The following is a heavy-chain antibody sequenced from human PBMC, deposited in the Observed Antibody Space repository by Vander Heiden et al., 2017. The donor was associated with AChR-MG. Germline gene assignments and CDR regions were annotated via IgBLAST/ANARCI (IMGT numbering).Heavy chain of an antibody. J-gene: IGHJ4*02. Sequence: EVQLFESGGGLVQPGGSFRPPCAASGFTFSSYAMDWVRQAPGKGLGWVSAISGSGGSTYYADSVKGRFTISRDNSKNTLYLQMNSLRAEDTAVYYCANGRQWLVTHVGYWGQGTLVTVSS. CDR3: ANGRQWLVTHVGY. V-gene: IGHV3-23*01. CDR1: GFTFSSYA. CDR2: ISGSGGST. D-gene: IGHD6-19*01.